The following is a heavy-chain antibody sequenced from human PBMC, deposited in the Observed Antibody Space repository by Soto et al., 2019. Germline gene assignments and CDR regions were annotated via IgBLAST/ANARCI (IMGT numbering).Heavy chain of an antibody. Sequence: PGESLKISCEGSGFIFSRYKIGWVRQMPGKGLEWMGIINPGNSDTTYSPSFQGQVTISADNSINTAYLQWSSLRASDTAMYYCMRSYGDSYYFPYGMHFWCPGTTVTVSS. CDR2: INPGNSDT. CDR3: MRSYGDSYYFPYGMHF. CDR1: GFIFSRYK. D-gene: IGHD2-21*02. V-gene: IGHV5-51*01. J-gene: IGHJ6*02.